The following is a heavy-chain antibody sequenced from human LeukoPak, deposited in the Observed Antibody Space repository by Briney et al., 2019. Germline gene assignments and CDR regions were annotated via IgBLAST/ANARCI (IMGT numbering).Heavy chain of an antibody. CDR2: IDPSGGST. Sequence: ASVKVSCKASGYTFTRYYMHWVRQPPGQGLEWMGIIDPSGGSTSYAQNFQGGITMTRDATTSTVYLELSSLRSEDTAVYYCARDFGEMPNYWGQGTLVTVSS. V-gene: IGHV1-46*01. CDR3: ARDFGEMPNY. D-gene: IGHD5-24*01. J-gene: IGHJ4*02. CDR1: GYTFTRYY.